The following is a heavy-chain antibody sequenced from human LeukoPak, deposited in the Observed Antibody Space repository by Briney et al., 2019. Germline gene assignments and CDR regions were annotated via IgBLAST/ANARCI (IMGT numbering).Heavy chain of an antibody. CDR3: AKGLSSSSWADFDP. CDR1: GFTLGSYA. D-gene: IGHD6-13*01. V-gene: IGHV3-23*01. Sequence: GGSLRLSCAASGFTLGSYAMTWVRQAPGKGLEWVSTISGGGGSTYYADSVTGRFTISRDNSKNTLYLQMNSLRDEDTAVYYCAKGLSSSSWADFDPWGQGTLVTVSS. J-gene: IGHJ5*02. CDR2: ISGGGGST.